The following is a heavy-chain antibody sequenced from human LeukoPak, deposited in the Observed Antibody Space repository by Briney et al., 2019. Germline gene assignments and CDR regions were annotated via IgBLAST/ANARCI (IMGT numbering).Heavy chain of an antibody. CDR1: GYTFTSYA. CDR2: INAGNGNT. CDR3: ARALDYGDYVWFDP. Sequence: GASVKVSCKASGYTFTSYAMHWVRQAPGQRLEWMGWINAGNGNTKYSQKFQGRVTITRDTSASTAYMELSSLRSEDTAVYYCARALDYGDYVWFDPWGEGTLVTVSS. D-gene: IGHD4-17*01. V-gene: IGHV1-3*01. J-gene: IGHJ5*02.